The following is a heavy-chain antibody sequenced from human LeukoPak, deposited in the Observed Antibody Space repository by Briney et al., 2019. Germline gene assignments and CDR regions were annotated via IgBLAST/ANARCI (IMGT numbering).Heavy chain of an antibody. Sequence: PGGSLRLSCATSGITFNSYTMNWVRQAPGKGLEWVSSISSSSSYIYYAASVKGRFTISRDNAKNSLYLQMNRLRAEDTAVYYCARSSWGDEYSSSARETNFDYWGQGTLVTVSS. CDR1: GITFNSYT. V-gene: IGHV3-21*01. J-gene: IGHJ4*02. D-gene: IGHD6-6*01. CDR3: ARSSWGDEYSSSARETNFDY. CDR2: ISSSSSYI.